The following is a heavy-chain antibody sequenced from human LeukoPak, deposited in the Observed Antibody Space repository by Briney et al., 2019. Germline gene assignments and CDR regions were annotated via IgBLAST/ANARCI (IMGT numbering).Heavy chain of an antibody. Sequence: PGGSLRLSCAASGFTFSSYAMSWVRQAPGKGLEWVSSVNGIGDDTYYADSVKGRFTISRDNSKNTVYLQVTSLRAEDTALYYCARRTAMVPFDYWGQGTLVTVSS. J-gene: IGHJ4*02. CDR3: ARRTAMVPFDY. D-gene: IGHD5-18*01. CDR1: GFTFSSYA. V-gene: IGHV3-23*01. CDR2: VNGIGDDT.